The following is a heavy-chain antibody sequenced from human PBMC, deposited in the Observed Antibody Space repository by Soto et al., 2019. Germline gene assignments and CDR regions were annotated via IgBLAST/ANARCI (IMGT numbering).Heavy chain of an antibody. Sequence: GGSLRLSCTVSGFAFNNYGINWVRQAPGKGLEWVSSISKSDYTYYSDSVKGRFAISRDNAKSSVSLQMNTLRVEDAAVYYCAREDSIIIPAVSDFWGQGTLVTVSS. CDR3: AREDSIIIPAVSDF. J-gene: IGHJ4*02. CDR1: GFAFNNYG. D-gene: IGHD2-2*01. CDR2: ISKSDYT. V-gene: IGHV3-21*01.